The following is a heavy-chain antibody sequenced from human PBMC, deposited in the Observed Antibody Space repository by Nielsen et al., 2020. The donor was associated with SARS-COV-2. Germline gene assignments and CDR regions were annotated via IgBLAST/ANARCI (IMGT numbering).Heavy chain of an antibody. V-gene: IGHV3-23*01. CDR3: AREGDTYGVRNFDY. Sequence: GESLKISCAASGFTFSNYAMDWVRQAPGKGLEWVSRITSDGSTYYADSMKGRFTISRDNSKNTVSLQLNSLGAEDTATYYCAREGDTYGVRNFDYWGQGIMVTVSS. J-gene: IGHJ4*02. CDR2: ITSDGST. CDR1: GFTFSNYA. D-gene: IGHD5-18*01.